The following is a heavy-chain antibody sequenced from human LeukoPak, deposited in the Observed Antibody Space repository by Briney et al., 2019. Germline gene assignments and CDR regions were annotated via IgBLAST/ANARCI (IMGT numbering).Heavy chain of an antibody. CDR3: AKGRYGDYYDGFDV. J-gene: IGHJ3*01. V-gene: IGHV3-23*01. CDR1: GFTFSNYA. D-gene: IGHD4-17*01. Sequence: GGSLRLSCAASGFTFSNYAMNWVRQAPGKGLEWVSTIRGSGSDTYYVDSVKGRFIMSRDNSKDMLFPQMTGLRAEDTALYYCAKGRYGDYYDGFDVWGQGTLVTVSS. CDR2: IRGSGSDT.